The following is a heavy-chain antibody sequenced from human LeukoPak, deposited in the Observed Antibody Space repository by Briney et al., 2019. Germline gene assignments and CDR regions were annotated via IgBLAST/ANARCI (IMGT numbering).Heavy chain of an antibody. CDR1: GFTFTSYW. J-gene: IGHJ5*02. Sequence: GGSLRLSCAASGFTFTSYWMSWVRQAPGKGLEWVSSISSSSSYIYYADSVKGRFTISRDNAKNSLYLQMNSLRAEDTAVYYCARGGYCSSTSCYGDSFWFDPWGQGTLVTVSS. CDR2: ISSSSSYI. V-gene: IGHV3-21*01. D-gene: IGHD2-2*01. CDR3: ARGGYCSSTSCYGDSFWFDP.